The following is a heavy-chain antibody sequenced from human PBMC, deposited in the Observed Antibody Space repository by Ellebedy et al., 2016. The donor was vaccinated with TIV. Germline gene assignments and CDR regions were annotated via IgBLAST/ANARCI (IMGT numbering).Heavy chain of an antibody. CDR2: ISSSSSYI. V-gene: IGHV3-21*01. D-gene: IGHD3-16*01. J-gene: IGHJ6*02. CDR1: GFTFSSYS. Sequence: GGSLRLXCAASGFTFSSYSMNWVRQAPRKGLEWVSSISSSSSYIYYADSVKGRFTISRDNAKNSLYLQMNSLRAEDTAVYYCARDLGPWRDYYYYGMDVWGQGTTVTVSS. CDR3: ARDLGPWRDYYYYGMDV.